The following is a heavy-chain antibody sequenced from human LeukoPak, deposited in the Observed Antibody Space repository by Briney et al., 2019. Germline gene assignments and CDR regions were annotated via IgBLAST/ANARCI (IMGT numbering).Heavy chain of an antibody. Sequence: SETLSLTCTVSGDSIRGYYWNWIRQPPGKGLEWIGYIYYSGITNYNPSLKSRVTIFLDKSKNQFSLKLNSLTAADTAVYYCARDGSAWYGWFDPWGQGTLVTVSS. CDR3: ARDGSAWYGWFDP. D-gene: IGHD6-13*01. CDR1: GDSIRGYY. V-gene: IGHV4-59*13. J-gene: IGHJ5*02. CDR2: IYYSGIT.